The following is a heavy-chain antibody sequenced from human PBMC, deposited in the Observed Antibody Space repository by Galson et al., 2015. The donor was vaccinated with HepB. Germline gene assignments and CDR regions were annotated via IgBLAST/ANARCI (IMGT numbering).Heavy chain of an antibody. D-gene: IGHD6-13*01. CDR1: GYSFTSYW. CDR3: AKHGATSSWYGNAFDV. V-gene: IGHV5-10-1*01. J-gene: IGHJ3*01. Sequence: QSGAEVKKPGESLRISCKGSGYSFTSYWISWVRQMPGKGLEWMGRIDPSDSYTNYSPSFQGHATISADKSISTAYLQWSSLKASDTAMYYCAKHGATSSWYGNAFDVWGQGTMVTASS. CDR2: IDPSDSYT.